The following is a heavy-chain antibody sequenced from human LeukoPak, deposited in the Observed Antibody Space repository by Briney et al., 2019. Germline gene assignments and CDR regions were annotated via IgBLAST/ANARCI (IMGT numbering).Heavy chain of an antibody. J-gene: IGHJ4*02. CDR3: ARDDYGDSHY. CDR1: GGSISSSSYY. Sequence: SETLSLTCTVSGGSISSSSYYWGWIRQPPGKGLEWIGSIYYSGSAYYNPSLKSRVTISVDKSKNQFSLKLSSVTAADTAVYYCARDDYGDSHYWGQGTLVTVSS. D-gene: IGHD4-17*01. V-gene: IGHV4-39*07. CDR2: IYYSGSA.